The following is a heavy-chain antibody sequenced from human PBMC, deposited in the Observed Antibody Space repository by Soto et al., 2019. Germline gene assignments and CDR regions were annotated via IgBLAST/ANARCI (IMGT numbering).Heavy chain of an antibody. J-gene: IGHJ4*02. D-gene: IGHD3-22*01. CDR3: ARSSITMIVVVTRADY. V-gene: IGHV3-7*01. Sequence: PGGSLRLSCAASGFTFSSYWMSWVRQAPGKGLEWVANIKQDGSEKYYVDSVKGRFTISRDNAKNSLYLQMNSLGAEDTAVYYCARSSITMIVVVTRADYWGQGTLVTVSS. CDR1: GFTFSSYW. CDR2: IKQDGSEK.